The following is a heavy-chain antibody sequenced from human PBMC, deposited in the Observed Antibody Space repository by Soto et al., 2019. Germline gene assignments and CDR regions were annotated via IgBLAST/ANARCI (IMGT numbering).Heavy chain of an antibody. CDR3: AKEITMDFDY. Sequence: QVQLVESGGGVVQPGRSMRLSCAASGFTFSSYGMHWVRQAPGKGLEWVAVISYDGSNKYYADSVKGRFTISRDNSKNTLYLQMNSLRAEDTAVYHCAKEITMDFDYWGQGPLVTVSS. CDR1: GFTFSSYG. J-gene: IGHJ4*02. V-gene: IGHV3-30*18. CDR2: ISYDGSNK. D-gene: IGHD3-10*01.